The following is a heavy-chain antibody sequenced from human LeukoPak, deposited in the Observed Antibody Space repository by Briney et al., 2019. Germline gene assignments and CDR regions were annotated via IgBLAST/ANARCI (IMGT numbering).Heavy chain of an antibody. J-gene: IGHJ3*01. V-gene: IGHV3-7*01. Sequence: GGSLRLSCAASGFSFSSYWMSWVRQAPGKGLECVANIKEDGSEEYYVDSVKGRFSISRDNAKNSLYLQMNSLRAEDTAVYYCARDWLAGNPYHAFDLWGKGTMVTVSS. CDR1: GFSFSSYW. CDR3: ARDWLAGNPYHAFDL. D-gene: IGHD3-22*01. CDR2: IKEDGSEE.